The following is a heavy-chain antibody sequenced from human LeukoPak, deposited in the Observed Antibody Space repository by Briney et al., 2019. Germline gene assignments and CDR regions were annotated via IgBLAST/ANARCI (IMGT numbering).Heavy chain of an antibody. D-gene: IGHD3-10*01. CDR1: GGSISSYY. Sequence: SETLSPTCTVSGGSISSYYWSWIRQPPGKGLEWIGYIYYSGSTNYNPSLKSRVTISVDRSKNQFSLKLSSVTAAGTAVYYCASLVRGVIGNWFDPWGQGTLVTVSS. CDR3: ASLVRGVIGNWFDP. CDR2: IYYSGST. V-gene: IGHV4-59*12. J-gene: IGHJ5*02.